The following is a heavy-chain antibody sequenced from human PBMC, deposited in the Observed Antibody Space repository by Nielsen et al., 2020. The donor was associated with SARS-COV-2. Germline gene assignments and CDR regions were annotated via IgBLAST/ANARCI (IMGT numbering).Heavy chain of an antibody. CDR1: GFTFSSYA. V-gene: IGHV3-30*04. CDR2: ISYDGSNK. CDR3: ALRPDD. D-gene: IGHD5-12*01. Sequence: GGSLRLSCAASGFTFSSYAMHWVRQAPGKGLEWVAVISYDGSNKYYADSVKGRFTISRDNSKNTLYLQMNSLRAEDTAVYYCALRPDDWGQGTLVTVSS. J-gene: IGHJ4*02.